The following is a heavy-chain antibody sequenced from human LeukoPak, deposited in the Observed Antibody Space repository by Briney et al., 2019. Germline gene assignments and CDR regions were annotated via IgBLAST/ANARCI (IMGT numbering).Heavy chain of an antibody. J-gene: IGHJ4*02. Sequence: PGGSLRLSCAASGFTVSSNYMSWVRQAPGKGLEWVSVIYSGGSTYYADSVKGRFTISRDNSKNTLYLQMNSLRAEDTAVYYCAGSFSSGYSESFDYWGQGTLVTVSS. CDR1: GFTVSSNY. CDR2: IYSGGST. V-gene: IGHV3-53*01. D-gene: IGHD3-22*01. CDR3: AGSFSSGYSESFDY.